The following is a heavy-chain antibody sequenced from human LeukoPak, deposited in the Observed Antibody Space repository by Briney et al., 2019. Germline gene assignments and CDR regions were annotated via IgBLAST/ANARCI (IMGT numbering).Heavy chain of an antibody. CDR1: DDSISDYY. CDR3: TRGAGWLIDY. Sequence: PSETLSLTCTVSDDSISDYYRGWIRQPPGKGLEWIGYFHNSGTSTYNPSLKSRVTISADTSKNQFFLKLNSLTTADTAVYYCTRGAGWLIDYWGQGILVTVSS. CDR2: FHNSGTS. D-gene: IGHD3-16*01. J-gene: IGHJ4*02. V-gene: IGHV4-59*01.